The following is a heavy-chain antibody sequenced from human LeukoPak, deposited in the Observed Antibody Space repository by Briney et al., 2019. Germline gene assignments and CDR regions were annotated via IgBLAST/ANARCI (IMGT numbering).Heavy chain of an antibody. D-gene: IGHD5/OR15-5a*01. V-gene: IGHV1-69*05. Sequence: ASVKVSCKASGGTFSSYAISWVRQAPGQGLEWMGGIIPIFGTANYAQKFQGRVTITTDESTSTAYMELSSLRSEDTAVYYCAREVSDRSGLYYYYYYMDVWGKGTTVTVSS. CDR1: GGTFSSYA. CDR3: AREVSDRSGLYYYYYYMDV. CDR2: IIPIFGTA. J-gene: IGHJ6*03.